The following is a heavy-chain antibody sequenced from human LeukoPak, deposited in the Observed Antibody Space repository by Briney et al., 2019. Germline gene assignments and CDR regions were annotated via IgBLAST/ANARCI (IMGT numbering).Heavy chain of an antibody. CDR3: AKDRYGSGRERNYYGMDV. CDR1: GFTFSSYA. Sequence: GGSLRLSCAASGFTFSSYAMSWVRQAPGKGLEWVSAISGSGGSTYYADSVKGRCTVSRDKSKNTLDLQMNSLRAEDTAVYYCAKDRYGSGRERNYYGMDVWGQGTTVTVSS. V-gene: IGHV3-23*01. D-gene: IGHD3-10*01. J-gene: IGHJ6*02. CDR2: ISGSGGST.